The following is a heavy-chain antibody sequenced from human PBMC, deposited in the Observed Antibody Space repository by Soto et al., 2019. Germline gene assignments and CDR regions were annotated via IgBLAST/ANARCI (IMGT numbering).Heavy chain of an antibody. CDR3: ASTALYSNYYYYGMDV. V-gene: IGHV3-53*01. CDR2: IYSGGST. D-gene: IGHD4-4*01. J-gene: IGHJ6*02. Sequence: GGSLRLSCAASGFTVSSNYMSWVRQAPGKGLEWVSVIYSGGSTYYADSVKGRFTISRDNSKNTLYLQMNSLRAEDTAVYYCASTALYSNYYYYGMDVWGQGTTVTVS. CDR1: GFTVSSNY.